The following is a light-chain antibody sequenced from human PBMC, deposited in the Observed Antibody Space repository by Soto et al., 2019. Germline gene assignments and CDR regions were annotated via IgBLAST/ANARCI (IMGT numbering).Light chain of an antibody. CDR3: NQYNTGT. V-gene: IGKV1-5*01. J-gene: IGKJ1*01. Sequence: DIQMTQSPSTLSASVGDRVTITCRASQSISSWLAWYQQKPGKAPKLLIYDASRLESGVTSRFSGSGSGTEFTLTISSLQPDDFATYYGNQYNTGTFGQGTKVEIK. CDR1: QSISSW. CDR2: DAS.